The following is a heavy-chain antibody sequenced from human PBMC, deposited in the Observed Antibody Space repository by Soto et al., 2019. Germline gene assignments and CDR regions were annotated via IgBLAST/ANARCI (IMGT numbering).Heavy chain of an antibody. J-gene: IGHJ4*02. V-gene: IGHV4-59*01. CDR2: IYYSGST. CDR1: GGSNSSDY. CDR3: ARRYGTTFDY. D-gene: IGHD1-7*01. Sequence: PSESLSLTCTVSGGSNSSDYGSWIRQPPGKGLWWIGYIYYSGSTNYNPSLKSRVTISVDTSKNQFSLKLSSVTAADTAAYYCARRYGTTFDYLGQGTSVTVSS.